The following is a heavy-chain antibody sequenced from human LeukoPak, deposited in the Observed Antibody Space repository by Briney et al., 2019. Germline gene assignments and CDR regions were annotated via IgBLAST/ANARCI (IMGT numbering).Heavy chain of an antibody. J-gene: IGHJ4*02. D-gene: IGHD6-13*01. CDR3: AREGAAAAFDY. CDR1: GGTFSSYA. CDR2: IIPIFGTA. V-gene: IGHV1-69*05. Sequence: ASVKVSCKASGGTFSSYAISWVRQAPGQGLEWMGGIIPIFGTANYAQKFQGRVTITTDESTSTAYMELSSLRPEDTAVYYCAREGAAAAFDYWGQGTLVTVSS.